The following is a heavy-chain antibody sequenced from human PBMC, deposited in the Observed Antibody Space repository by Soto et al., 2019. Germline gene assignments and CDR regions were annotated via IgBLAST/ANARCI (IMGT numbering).Heavy chain of an antibody. CDR1: GFTFSDYY. D-gene: IGHD2-15*01. CDR3: ARSVVVVAATRPYYYGMDV. V-gene: IGHV3-11*01. Sequence: GGSLRLSCAASGFTFSDYYMIWIRQATGKGLEWVSYISSSGSTIYYADSVKGRFTISRDNAKNSLYLQMNSLRAEDTAVYYCARSVVVVAATRPYYYGMDVWGQGTTVTVSS. CDR2: ISSSGSTI. J-gene: IGHJ6*02.